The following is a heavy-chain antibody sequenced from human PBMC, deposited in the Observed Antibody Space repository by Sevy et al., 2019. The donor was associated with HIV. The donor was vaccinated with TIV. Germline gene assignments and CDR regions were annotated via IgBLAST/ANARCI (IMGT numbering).Heavy chain of an antibody. CDR2: VSNTGKT. CDR1: GGSVSRDY. CDR3: ATGRYDFWGGNLGVFGF. Sequence: SETLSLTCIVSGGSVSRDYWSWIRQPPGKGLEWIGFVSNTGKTNYNPSLKSRVTISLDTSKNQFSLKLSSVTAADTAVYYCATGRYDFWGGNLGVFGFWGQGTMVTGSS. D-gene: IGHD3-3*01. V-gene: IGHV4-59*02. J-gene: IGHJ3*01.